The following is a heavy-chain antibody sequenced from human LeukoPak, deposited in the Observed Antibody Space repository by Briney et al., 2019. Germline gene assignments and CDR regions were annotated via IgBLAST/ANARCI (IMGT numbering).Heavy chain of an antibody. CDR2: ISAYNGNT. V-gene: IGHV1-18*01. Sequence: ASVKVSCKASGYSFTDFGVSWVRQAPGQGLEWMGWISAYNGNTNYAQKFQDRVTMTMDTFASTAYMEMRSLESDDTAVYYCVRDVGDTTMIFFDYRGQGTLVTVSS. J-gene: IGHJ4*02. CDR3: VRDVGDTTMIFFDY. CDR1: GYSFTDFG. D-gene: IGHD5-18*01.